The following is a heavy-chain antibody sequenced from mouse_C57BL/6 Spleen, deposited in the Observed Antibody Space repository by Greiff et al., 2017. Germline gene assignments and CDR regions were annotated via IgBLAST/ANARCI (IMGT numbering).Heavy chain of an antibody. V-gene: IGHV2-3*01. J-gene: IGHJ2*01. CDR1: GFSLTSYC. Sequence: QVQLKESGPGLVAPSQCLSITCTASGFSLTSYCVSWVRQPPGKGLEWLGVIWDDGSTNYHSALISRLGISKDNSKSQVFLKLNSLQADDTATYYCAEPRAQAYYFGDWGQGTTLTVAS. CDR2: IWDDGST. D-gene: IGHD3-2*02. CDR3: AEPRAQAYYFGD.